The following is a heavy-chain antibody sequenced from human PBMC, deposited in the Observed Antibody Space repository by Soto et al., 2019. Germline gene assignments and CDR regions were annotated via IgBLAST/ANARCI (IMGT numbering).Heavy chain of an antibody. CDR1: GFTFSSYG. V-gene: IGHV3-30*18. D-gene: IGHD3-3*01. CDR3: AKDLSGVVTAFDY. Sequence: QVQLVELGGGVVQPGRSLRLSCAASGFTFSSYGMHWVRQAPGKGLEWVAVMSYDGSHKYYADSVKGRFTISRDSSKSTLYLQMNSLRAEDTAVYYCAKDLSGVVTAFDYWGQGTLVTVSS. CDR2: MSYDGSHK. J-gene: IGHJ4*02.